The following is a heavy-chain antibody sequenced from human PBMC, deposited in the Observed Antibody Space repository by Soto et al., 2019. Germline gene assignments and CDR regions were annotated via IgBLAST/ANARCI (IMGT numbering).Heavy chain of an antibody. CDR2: IIPIFGTA. J-gene: IGHJ3*02. CDR1: GGTFSSYA. D-gene: IGHD2-21*02. Sequence: SVKVSCKASGGTFSSYAISWVRQAPGQGLEWMGGIIPIFGTANYAQKFQGRVTITADESTSTAYMELSSLRSEDTAVYYCAREGNGPAYCGGDCYSGSAFDIWGQGTMVTVSS. CDR3: AREGNGPAYCGGDCYSGSAFDI. V-gene: IGHV1-69*13.